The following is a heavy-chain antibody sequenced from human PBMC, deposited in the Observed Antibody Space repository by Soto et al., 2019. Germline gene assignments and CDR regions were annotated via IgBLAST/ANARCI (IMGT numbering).Heavy chain of an antibody. V-gene: IGHV3-33*01. Sequence: QVQLVESGGGVVQPGRSLRLSCAASGFTFSSYGMHWVRQAPGKGLEWVAVIWYDGSNKYYADSVKGRFTISRDNSKNTLYLQMTSLRAEDTAVYYCARDGGDIAVAGTGGHFFDYWGQGTLVTVSS. CDR3: ARDGGDIAVAGTGGHFFDY. J-gene: IGHJ4*02. CDR2: IWYDGSNK. CDR1: GFTFSSYG. D-gene: IGHD6-19*01.